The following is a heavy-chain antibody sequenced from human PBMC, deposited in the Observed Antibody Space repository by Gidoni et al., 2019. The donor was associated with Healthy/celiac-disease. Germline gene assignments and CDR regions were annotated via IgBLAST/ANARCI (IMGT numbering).Heavy chain of an antibody. V-gene: IGHV3-30-3*01. CDR3: ARVWVYYDSSGYYDY. J-gene: IGHJ4*02. CDR1: GFTFSSYA. CDR2: ISYDGSNK. D-gene: IGHD3-22*01. Sequence: QVQLVESGGGVVQPGRSLRLSCAASGFTFSSYAMHWVRQAPGKGLEWVGVISYDGSNKYYADSVKGRFTISRDNSKNTLYLQMNSLRAEDTAVYYCARVWVYYDSSGYYDYWGQGTLVTVSS.